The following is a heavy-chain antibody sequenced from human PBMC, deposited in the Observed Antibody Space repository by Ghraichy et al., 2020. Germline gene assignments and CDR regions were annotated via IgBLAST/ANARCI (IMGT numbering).Heavy chain of an antibody. J-gene: IGHJ3*02. CDR3: ARGRAYYDSSGEHAFDI. Sequence: SQTLSLTCTVSGGSISSYYWSWIRQPPGKGLEWIGYIYYSGSTNYNPSLKSRVTISVDTSKNQFSLKLSSVTAADTAVYYCARGRAYYDSSGEHAFDIWGQGTMVTVSS. CDR1: GGSISSYY. D-gene: IGHD3-22*01. CDR2: IYYSGST. V-gene: IGHV4-59*01.